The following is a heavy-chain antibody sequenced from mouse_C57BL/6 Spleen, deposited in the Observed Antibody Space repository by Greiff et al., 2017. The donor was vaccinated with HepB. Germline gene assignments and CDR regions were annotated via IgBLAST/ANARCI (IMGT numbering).Heavy chain of an antibody. Sequence: VQLKESGPGLVKPSQSLSLTCSVTGYSITSGYYWNWIRQFQGNKLEWMGYISYDGSNNYNPSLKNRISITRDTSKNQFFLKLNSVTTEDTATYYCARGYYDYPAWFAYWGQGTLVTVSA. J-gene: IGHJ3*01. CDR2: ISYDGSN. D-gene: IGHD2-4*01. V-gene: IGHV3-6*01. CDR3: ARGYYDYPAWFAY. CDR1: GYSITSGYY.